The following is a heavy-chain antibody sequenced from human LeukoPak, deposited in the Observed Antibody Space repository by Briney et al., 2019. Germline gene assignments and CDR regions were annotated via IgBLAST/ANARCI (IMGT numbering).Heavy chain of an antibody. V-gene: IGHV3-23*01. CDR2: ISGSGGST. J-gene: IGHJ4*02. Sequence: GGSLRLSCAASGFTVSSNYMSWVRQAPGKGLEWVSAISGSGGSTYYADSVKGRFTISRDNSKNTLYLQMNSLRAEDTAVYYCAARHWSGYLDIDYWGQGTLVTVSS. CDR3: AARHWSGYLDIDY. CDR1: GFTVSSNY. D-gene: IGHD3-3*01.